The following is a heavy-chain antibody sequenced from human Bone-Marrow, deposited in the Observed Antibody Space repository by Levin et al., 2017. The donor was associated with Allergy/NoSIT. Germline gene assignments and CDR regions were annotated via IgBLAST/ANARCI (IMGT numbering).Heavy chain of an antibody. J-gene: IGHJ4*02. CDR1: GFTFSEYA. D-gene: IGHD5-24*01. CDR3: VRGRDGYKW. Sequence: GGSLRLSCSVSGFTFSEYAMHWVRQAPGKRPEYVSFISTNGGSTDYADSVKGRFTISRDNSKDTLYLQMGSLRPEDTALYFCVRGRDGYKWWGQGTLVTVSS. CDR2: ISTNGGST. V-gene: IGHV3-64D*06.